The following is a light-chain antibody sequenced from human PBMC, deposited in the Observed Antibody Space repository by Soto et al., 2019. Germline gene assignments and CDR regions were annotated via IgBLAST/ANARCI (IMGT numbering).Light chain of an antibody. Sequence: QSALTQPPSASGSPGQSVTISCTGTSSDVGGYNYVSWYQQHPGKAPKLMIYEVSKRPSGVPDRFSGSKSGNTASLTVSGLQAEDEADYYCNSYAGGKGVFGGGTKLTVL. V-gene: IGLV2-8*01. CDR1: SSDVGGYNY. CDR2: EVS. J-gene: IGLJ2*01. CDR3: NSYAGGKGV.